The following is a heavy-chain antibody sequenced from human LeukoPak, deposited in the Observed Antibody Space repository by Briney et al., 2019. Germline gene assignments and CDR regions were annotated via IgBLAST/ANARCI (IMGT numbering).Heavy chain of an antibody. CDR3: AREDTMVRGVNSNYYYYMDV. Sequence: PGGSLRLSCAASGFTFSSYSMNWVRQAPGKGLEWVSSISSSSSYIYYADSVKGRFTISRDNAKNSLYLQMNSLRAEDTAVYYCAREDTMVRGVNSNYYYYMDVWGKGTTVTISS. CDR2: ISSSSSYI. V-gene: IGHV3-21*01. D-gene: IGHD3-10*01. J-gene: IGHJ6*03. CDR1: GFTFSSYS.